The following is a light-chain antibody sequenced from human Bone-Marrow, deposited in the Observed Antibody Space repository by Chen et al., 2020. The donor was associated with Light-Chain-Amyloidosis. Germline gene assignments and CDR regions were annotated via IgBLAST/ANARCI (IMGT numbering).Light chain of an antibody. Sequence: SYELTQPPSVSVSPGQTARITCSGDDLPTKYAYWYQQKPGQAPVLVKHRDTERPSGISERFSGSSSVTTATLTISGVQAEDEADYHCLSAYSCGSYELLFGGGTKLTVL. J-gene: IGLJ2*01. CDR2: RDT. CDR3: LSAYSCGSYELL. V-gene: IGLV3-25*03. CDR1: DLPTKY.